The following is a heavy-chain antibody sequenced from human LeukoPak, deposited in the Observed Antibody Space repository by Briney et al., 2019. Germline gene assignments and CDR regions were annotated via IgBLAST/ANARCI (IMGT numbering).Heavy chain of an antibody. CDR3: AGNPLTSNLHTGAFDI. CDR2: IYYSGST. Sequence: SETLSLTCTVSGASIRGYYWSWIRQPPGKGLEWIGYIYYSGSTNYNPSLKSRVTISVDTSKNQFSLKLSSVTAADTAVYYCAGNPLTSNLHTGAFDIWGQGTMVTVSS. V-gene: IGHV4-59*01. CDR1: GASIRGYY. D-gene: IGHD1-14*01. J-gene: IGHJ3*02.